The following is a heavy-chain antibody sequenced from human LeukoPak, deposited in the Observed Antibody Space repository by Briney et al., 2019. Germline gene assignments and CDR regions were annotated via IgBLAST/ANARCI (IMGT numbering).Heavy chain of an antibody. D-gene: IGHD3-10*01. J-gene: IGHJ5*02. CDR3: ARRGPPRTLLRGVKSGWFDP. V-gene: IGHV4-34*01. CDR1: GGSSSGYY. CDR2: INHSRST. Sequence: SDTLSLTCVLYGGSSSGYYWSWIRQPPGKGLEWIGEINHSRSTNYNPSLKSRVTISVDTSKNQFSLKLSSVSAADTAVYYCARRGPPRTLLRGVKSGWFDPWGQGTLVTVSS.